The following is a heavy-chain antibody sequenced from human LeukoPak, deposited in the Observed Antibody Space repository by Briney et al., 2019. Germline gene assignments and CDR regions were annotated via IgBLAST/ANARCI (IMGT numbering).Heavy chain of an antibody. V-gene: IGHV3-7*01. CDR3: ARVHGGYPFDH. CDR2: IKQDGSEK. CDR1: GFTFSSYW. J-gene: IGHJ4*02. D-gene: IGHD2-15*01. Sequence: GGSLRLSCAASGFTFSSYWMSWVRQAPGKGLEWVANIKQDGSEKYYVDSVKGRFTISRDNAMDSLYLQLNSLRAEDTAVYYCARVHGGYPFDHWGQGTLVTVSS.